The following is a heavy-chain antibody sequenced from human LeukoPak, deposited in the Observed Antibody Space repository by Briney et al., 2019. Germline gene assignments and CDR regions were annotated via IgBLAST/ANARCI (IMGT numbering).Heavy chain of an antibody. CDR3: ARHDYQLLYGERDNDAFDI. J-gene: IGHJ3*02. V-gene: IGHV5-51*01. Sequence: GESLKISCKASGYSFVSHWIVWVRQMPGKGLEWLGIIYPGDSDTRYSPSFQGQVTISADKSISTAYLQWNSLRASDTAMYYCARHDYQLLYGERDNDAFDIWGQGTMVTVSS. CDR1: GYSFVSHW. CDR2: IYPGDSDT. D-gene: IGHD2-2*02.